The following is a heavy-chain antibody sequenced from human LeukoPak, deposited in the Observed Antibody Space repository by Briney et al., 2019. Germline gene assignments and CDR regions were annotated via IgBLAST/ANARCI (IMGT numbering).Heavy chain of an antibody. CDR2: INPNSGGT. V-gene: IGHV1-2*02. CDR1: GYTFTGYY. CDR3: ARTGRSSAGVVYYYYYYMDV. Sequence: ASVKVSCKASGYTFTGYYMHWVRQAPGQGLEWMGWINPNSGGTNYAQKLQGRVTMTRDTSISTAYKELSRLRPDATAVYYCARTGRSSAGVVYYYYYYMDVWGKGTTVTVSS. J-gene: IGHJ6*03. D-gene: IGHD6-13*01.